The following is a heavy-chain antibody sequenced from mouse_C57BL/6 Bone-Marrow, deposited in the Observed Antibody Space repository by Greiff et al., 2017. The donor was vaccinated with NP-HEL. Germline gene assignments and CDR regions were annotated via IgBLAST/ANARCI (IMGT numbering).Heavy chain of an antibody. CDR3: AKNDGYRYYFDY. CDR2: IWSGGST. CDR1: GFSLTSYG. Sequence: VKLVESGPGLVQPSQSLSITCTVSGFSLTSYGVHWVRQPPGKGLEWLGVIWSGGSTDYNAAFISRLSISKDNSKSQVFFKMNSLQADDTAIYYCAKNDGYRYYFDYWGQGTTLTVSS. D-gene: IGHD2-3*01. J-gene: IGHJ2*01. V-gene: IGHV2-4*01.